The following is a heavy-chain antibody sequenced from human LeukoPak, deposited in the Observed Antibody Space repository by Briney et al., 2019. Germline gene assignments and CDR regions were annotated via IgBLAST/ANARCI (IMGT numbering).Heavy chain of an antibody. CDR3: ASKTMATITEG. CDR2: IIPIFGTA. CDR1: GGTFSSYA. D-gene: IGHD5-24*01. V-gene: IGHV1-69*13. J-gene: IGHJ4*02. Sequence: SVKVSCKASGGTFSSYAISWVRQAPGQGLEWMGGIIPIFGTANYAQKFQGRVTITADESTSTAYMELSSLRSEDTAVYNCASKTMATITEGWGQGTLVTVSS.